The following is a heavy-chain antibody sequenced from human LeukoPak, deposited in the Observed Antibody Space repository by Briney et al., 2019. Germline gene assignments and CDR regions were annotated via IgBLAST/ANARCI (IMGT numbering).Heavy chain of an antibody. J-gene: IGHJ4*02. CDR2: INWNGGST. CDR1: GFTVSSNY. Sequence: PGGSLRLSCAASGFTVSSNYMSWVRQAPGKGLEWVSGINWNGGSTGYADSVKGRFTISRDNAKNSLYLQMNSLRAEDTALYYCARAVCSSCYWSDYWGQGTLVTVSS. D-gene: IGHD6-13*01. V-gene: IGHV3-20*04. CDR3: ARAVCSSCYWSDY.